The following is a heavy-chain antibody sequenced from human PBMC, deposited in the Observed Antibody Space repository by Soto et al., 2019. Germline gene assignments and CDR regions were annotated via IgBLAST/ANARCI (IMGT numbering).Heavy chain of an antibody. Sequence: ASVKVSCKASGYTFTSYFMHWVRQAPGQGLEWMGILNPNGGSTTYAQKFQGRVTMTRDTSTSTVYMELSSLRSEDTAVYYCSRAVAHYDAFDIWGQGTMVTVSS. CDR1: GYTFTSYF. CDR3: SRAVAHYDAFDI. D-gene: IGHD6-19*01. J-gene: IGHJ3*02. V-gene: IGHV1-46*01. CDR2: LNPNGGST.